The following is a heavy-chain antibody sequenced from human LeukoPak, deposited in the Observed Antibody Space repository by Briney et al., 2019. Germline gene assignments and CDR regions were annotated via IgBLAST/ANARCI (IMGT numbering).Heavy chain of an antibody. CDR3: ARDYYDSSGYQVFDY. J-gene: IGHJ4*02. D-gene: IGHD3-22*01. CDR1: GGSISSYY. V-gene: IGHV4-4*07. CDR2: IYTSGST. Sequence: TPPETLSLTCTVSGGSISSYYWSWIRQPAGKGLEWIGRIYTSGSTNYNPSLKSRVTMSVDTSKSQFSLKLSSVTAADTAVYYCARDYYDSSGYQVFDYWGQGTLVTVSS.